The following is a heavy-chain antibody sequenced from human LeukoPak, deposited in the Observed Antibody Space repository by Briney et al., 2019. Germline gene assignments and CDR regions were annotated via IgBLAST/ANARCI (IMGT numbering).Heavy chain of an antibody. J-gene: IGHJ4*02. CDR3: AKDLPAGPLTMWGYFDY. CDR1: GFTFSNYA. V-gene: IGHV3-23*01. D-gene: IGHD4/OR15-4a*01. Sequence: AGTLRLSCAASGFTFSNYAMNWVRQAPGKGLEWVSVISGNGLSTNYADSVKGRFTISRDNSKNVVYLQMNTLAAEDTAVYYCAKDLPAGPLTMWGYFDYWGQGTLVTVSS. CDR2: ISGNGLST.